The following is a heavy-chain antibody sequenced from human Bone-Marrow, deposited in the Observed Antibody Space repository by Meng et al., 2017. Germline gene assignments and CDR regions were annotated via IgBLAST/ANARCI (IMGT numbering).Heavy chain of an antibody. Sequence: QLQLVETGRTLVTPGGTLSLSCAASGFTFSDLYMSWVRQAPGKGLEWLSYINSGGSDIAYADSVKGRFTISRDNARNSLYLQMSSLRAEDTAVYYCVTTARQADHWGQGTLVTVSS. V-gene: IGHV3-11*01. CDR1: GFTFSDLY. CDR3: VTTARQADH. D-gene: IGHD6-6*01. J-gene: IGHJ5*02. CDR2: INSGGSDI.